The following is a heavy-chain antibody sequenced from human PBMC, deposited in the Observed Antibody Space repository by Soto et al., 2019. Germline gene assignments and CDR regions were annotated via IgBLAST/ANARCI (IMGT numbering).Heavy chain of an antibody. Sequence: QVQLVESGGGVVQPGRSLRLSCAASGFTFGSYAMHWVRQAPGKGLQWVAIISFHGANKYYADSVKGRFTISRDNSRNTLYLQINSRRGEDTAVYYCARDRAGYSYVDYWGQGNLVTVSS. CDR3: ARDRAGYSYVDY. D-gene: IGHD5-18*01. CDR1: GFTFGSYA. V-gene: IGHV3-30-3*01. J-gene: IGHJ4*02. CDR2: ISFHGANK.